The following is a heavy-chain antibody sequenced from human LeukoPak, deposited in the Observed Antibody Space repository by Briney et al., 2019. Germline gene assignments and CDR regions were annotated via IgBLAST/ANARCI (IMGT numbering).Heavy chain of an antibody. CDR2: INPSGGDT. D-gene: IGHD3-3*01. V-gene: IGHV1-46*01. J-gene: IGHJ6*03. CDR1: GYTFTRYY. CDR3: ARGDREDYDFWIGYPQPMDV. Sequence: GASVKVSCKASGYTFTRYYMHWLRQAPGQGLEWMGIINPSGGDTTYAQKFQGRVTMTRDMSTSTVYMELSSLISEDTAVYYCARGDREDYDFWIGYPQPMDVWGKGTTVTVSS.